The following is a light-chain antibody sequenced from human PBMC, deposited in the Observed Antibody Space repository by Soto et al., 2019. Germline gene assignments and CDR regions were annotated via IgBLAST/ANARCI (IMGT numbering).Light chain of an antibody. V-gene: IGLV2-14*01. J-gene: IGLJ2*01. CDR1: SSDVGGYNY. CDR3: RSYTSSSTRV. CDR2: DVS. Sequence: QSALPQPASVSGSPGQSITITCTGTSSDVGGYNYVSWYQQHPGKAPKLMIYDVSNRPSGVSNRFSGSKSGNTASLTISGLQAEDEDDYYCRSYTSSSTRVFGGGTKLTV.